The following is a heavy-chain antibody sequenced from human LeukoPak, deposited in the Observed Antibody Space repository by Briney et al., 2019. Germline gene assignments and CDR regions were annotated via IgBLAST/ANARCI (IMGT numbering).Heavy chain of an antibody. V-gene: IGHV3-7*01. CDR2: IKQDGSEK. CDR1: GFTFSSYW. D-gene: IGHD3-22*01. Sequence: GGSLRLSCAASGFTFSSYWTSWVRQAPGKGLEWVANIKQDGSEKYYVDSVKGRFTISRDNAKNSLYLQMNSLRAEDTAVYYCARSRAQYYYDSSGPVDYWGQGTLVTVSS. J-gene: IGHJ4*02. CDR3: ARSRAQYYYDSSGPVDY.